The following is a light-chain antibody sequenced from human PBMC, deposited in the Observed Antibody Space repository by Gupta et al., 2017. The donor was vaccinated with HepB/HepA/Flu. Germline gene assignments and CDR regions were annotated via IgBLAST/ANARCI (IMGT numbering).Light chain of an antibody. Sequence: SALTQPASVYGSPGQSITIPCTATSSDVGVYNYVSWYQQHPGKAPKLMIYDVSNRPSGVSNRFSGSKSGNTASLTISGRQAEDEADYYCSSYTSSSPRVFGGGTKLTVL. J-gene: IGLJ3*02. CDR3: SSYTSSSPRV. V-gene: IGLV2-14*01. CDR2: DVS. CDR1: SSDVGVYNY.